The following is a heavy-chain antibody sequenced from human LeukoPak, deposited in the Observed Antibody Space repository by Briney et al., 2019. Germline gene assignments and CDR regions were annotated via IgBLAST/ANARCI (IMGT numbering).Heavy chain of an antibody. D-gene: IGHD6-6*01. V-gene: IGHV1-24*01. CDR1: GYTLTELS. CDR3: ATRYSSSSGADY. Sequence: ASVKVSCKVSGYTLTELSMHWVRQAPGKGLEWMGGFDPEDGETIYAQKFQGRVTMTEDTSTDTAYMELSSLRSEDTAVYYCATRYSSSSGADYWGQGTLVTVSS. J-gene: IGHJ4*02. CDR2: FDPEDGET.